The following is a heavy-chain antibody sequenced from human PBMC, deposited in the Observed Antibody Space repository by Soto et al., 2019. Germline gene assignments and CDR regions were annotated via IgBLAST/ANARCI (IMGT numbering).Heavy chain of an antibody. V-gene: IGHV1-8*01. Sequence: ASVKVSCKASGYTFTSYDIIWVRQATGQGLEWMGWMNPSTGNTDSAEKFQGRLTMTRNTSISTVYMELSSLSFEDTAVYYCAGDQTTGDWFDAWGQGTLVTVSS. CDR1: GYTFTSYD. J-gene: IGHJ5*02. CDR2: MNPSTGNT. CDR3: AGDQTTGDWFDA. D-gene: IGHD4-17*01.